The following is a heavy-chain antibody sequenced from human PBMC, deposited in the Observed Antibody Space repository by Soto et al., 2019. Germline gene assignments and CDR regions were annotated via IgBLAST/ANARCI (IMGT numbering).Heavy chain of an antibody. CDR3: ARAGYYYDSSGYPTDAFDI. CDR2: IYHSGST. J-gene: IGHJ3*02. Sequence: QLQLQESGSGLVKPSQTLSLTCAVSGGSISSGGYSWSWIRQPPGKGLEWIGYIYHSGSTYYNPSLKGRVTISVDRSKNQFSLKLSSVTAADTAVYYCARAGYYYDSSGYPTDAFDIWGQGTMVTVSS. V-gene: IGHV4-30-2*01. CDR1: GGSISSGGYS. D-gene: IGHD3-22*01.